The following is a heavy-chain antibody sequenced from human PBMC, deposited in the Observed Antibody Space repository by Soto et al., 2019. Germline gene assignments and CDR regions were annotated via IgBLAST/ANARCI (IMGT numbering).Heavy chain of an antibody. D-gene: IGHD1-1*01. CDR2: ISSGSTNI. Sequence: QVQLVESGGGLVKPGGSLRLSCAASGFTFSDFYMSWIRQAPGKGLEWISYISSGSTNIFYADSVKGRFTVSRDNAKNSVYLQMDSLRAEDTAVYYCARARNAAGSDYWGQGPLVTVSS. J-gene: IGHJ4*02. CDR3: ARARNAAGSDY. V-gene: IGHV3-11*01. CDR1: GFTFSDFY.